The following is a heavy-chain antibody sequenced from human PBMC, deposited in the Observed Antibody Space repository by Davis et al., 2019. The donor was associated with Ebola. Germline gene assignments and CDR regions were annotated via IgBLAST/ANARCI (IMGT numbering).Heavy chain of an antibody. Sequence: PGGSLRLSCAASGFTFSSYAMHWVRQAPGQRLEWMGWINAGNGNTKYSQKFQGRVTITRDTSASTAYMELSSLRSEDTAVYYCARDRIAARPNWFDPWGQGTLVTVSS. CDR1: GFTFSSYA. D-gene: IGHD6-6*01. J-gene: IGHJ5*02. CDR2: INAGNGNT. V-gene: IGHV1-3*01. CDR3: ARDRIAARPNWFDP.